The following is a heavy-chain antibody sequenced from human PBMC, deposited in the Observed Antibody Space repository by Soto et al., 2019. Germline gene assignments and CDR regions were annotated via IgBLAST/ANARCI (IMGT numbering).Heavy chain of an antibody. CDR1: GGSISSSY. Sequence: LSLTFTVSGGSISSSYWSWIRQPPGKGLEWIGYIYYSGSTNYNPSLKSRVTISVDTSKNQFSLKLSSVTAADTAVYYCARAGTIFGGFSPFDYWGQGILVPVSS. CDR2: IYYSGST. J-gene: IGHJ4*02. V-gene: IGHV4-59*01. CDR3: ARAGTIFGGFSPFDY. D-gene: IGHD3-3*01.